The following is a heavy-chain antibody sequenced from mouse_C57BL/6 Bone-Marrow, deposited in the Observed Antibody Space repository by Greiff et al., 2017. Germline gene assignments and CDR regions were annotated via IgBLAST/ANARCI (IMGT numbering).Heavy chain of an antibody. Sequence: VQLQQSGAELVKPGASVKISCKASGYAFSSYWMNWVKQRPGQGLEWIGQLYPGDGDTNYNGKFKGKATLTADKSSSTAYMQLSSLTSEDSAVYFCSRTGLPVYFDYWGQGTTLTVSA. V-gene: IGHV1-80*01. J-gene: IGHJ2*01. CDR1: GYAFSSYW. CDR2: LYPGDGDT. D-gene: IGHD2-1*01. CDR3: SRTGLPVYFDY.